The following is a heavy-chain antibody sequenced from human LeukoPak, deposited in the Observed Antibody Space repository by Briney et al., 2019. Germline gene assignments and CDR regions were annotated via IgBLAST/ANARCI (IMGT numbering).Heavy chain of an antibody. D-gene: IGHD3-10*01. CDR1: GGSIISYY. Sequence: PSEALSLTCIVSGGSIISYYWSWIRQPPGRGLEWIGYTSYSGSTNSNPSLKSRVTISVDTSKNQFSLTLSSVTAADTAMYYCAREGKNSRSYDYWGQGTLVTVSS. CDR3: AREGKNSRSYDY. V-gene: IGHV4-59*01. J-gene: IGHJ4*02. CDR2: TSYSGST.